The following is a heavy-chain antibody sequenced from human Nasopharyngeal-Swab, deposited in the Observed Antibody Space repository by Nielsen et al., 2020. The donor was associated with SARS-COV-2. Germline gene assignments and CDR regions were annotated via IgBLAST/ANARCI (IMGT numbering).Heavy chain of an antibody. CDR2: INPNSGGT. CDR1: GYTFTSYY. D-gene: IGHD2-15*01. CDR3: ARAHIVVVVAAYDY. J-gene: IGHJ4*02. V-gene: IGHV1-2*06. Sequence: ASVKVSCKASGYTFTSYYMHWVRQAPGQGLEWMGRINPNSGGTNYAQKFQGRVTMTRDTSISTAYMELSRLRSDDTAVYYCARAHIVVVVAAYDYWGQGTLVTVSS.